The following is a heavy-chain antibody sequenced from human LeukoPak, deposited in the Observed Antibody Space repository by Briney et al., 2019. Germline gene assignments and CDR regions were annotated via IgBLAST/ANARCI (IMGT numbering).Heavy chain of an antibody. CDR3: ARQIVGVVAATGSSYYYYYMDV. CDR2: IYYSGST. Sequence: SETLSLTCTVSGGSISSYYWSWIRQPPGKGLEWIGYIYYSGSTNYNPSLKSRVTISVDTSKNQFSLKLSSVTAADTAVYYCARQIVGVVAATGSSYYYYYMDVWGKGTTVTVSS. V-gene: IGHV4-59*01. J-gene: IGHJ6*03. CDR1: GGSISSYY. D-gene: IGHD2-15*01.